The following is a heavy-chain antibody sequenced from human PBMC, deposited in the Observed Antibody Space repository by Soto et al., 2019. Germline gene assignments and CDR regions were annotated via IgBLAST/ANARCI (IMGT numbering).Heavy chain of an antibody. CDR2: VYYSGST. CDR3: ARSPETYDFWSGSSFDS. V-gene: IGHV4-59*01. D-gene: IGHD3-3*01. J-gene: IGHJ4*02. Sequence: PSETLSLTCTVSGGSIINYYWSWILQAPGKGLEWIGYVYYSGSTNYNPSLKSRVTISVDTSKNRFSLKLSSVTAADTAVYYCARSPETYDFWSGSSFDSWGQGTLVTVAS. CDR1: GGSIINYY.